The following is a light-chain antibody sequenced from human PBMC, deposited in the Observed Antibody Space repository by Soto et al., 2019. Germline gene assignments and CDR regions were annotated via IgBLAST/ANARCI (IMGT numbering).Light chain of an antibody. CDR1: QGGSSY. V-gene: IGKV3-20*01. Sequence: EIVLTQSPATLSLSPGERATLSCRASQGGSSYLAWYQQKPGQAPRLLIYGASSRATGIPDRFSGSGSGTDFTLTISRLEPEDFAVYYCQQYGSSPPITFGQGTRLEIK. CDR3: QQYGSSPPIT. J-gene: IGKJ5*01. CDR2: GAS.